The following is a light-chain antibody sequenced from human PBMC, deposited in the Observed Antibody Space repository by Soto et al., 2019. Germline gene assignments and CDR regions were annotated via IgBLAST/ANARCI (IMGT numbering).Light chain of an antibody. V-gene: IGLV2-14*01. Sequence: QSALTQPASVSGSPGQSITISCTGTSSDIGGYNYVSWYQHHPGKAPKLMISGVSKRPSGVSFRFSGSKSGNTASLTISGLQAEDEADYYCSSYTSTNIPVFGGGTKLTVL. CDR1: SSDIGGYNY. J-gene: IGLJ2*01. CDR3: SSYTSTNIPV. CDR2: GVS.